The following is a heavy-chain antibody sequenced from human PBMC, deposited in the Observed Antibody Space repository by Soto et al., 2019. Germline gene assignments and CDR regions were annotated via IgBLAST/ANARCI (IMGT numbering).Heavy chain of an antibody. V-gene: IGHV3-30*18. Sequence: QVQLVESGGGVVQPGGSLRLSCAASGFRFNNYAIDWVRQAPGKGLEWVAFISFDGRKQYYGDSVQGRFSISRDDSKNTVFLQMSSLRPEDKAVYYCAKTIGLRLGELAPDFWGQGTLVTVSS. D-gene: IGHD3-16*01. J-gene: IGHJ4*02. CDR2: ISFDGRKQ. CDR1: GFRFNNYA. CDR3: AKTIGLRLGELAPDF.